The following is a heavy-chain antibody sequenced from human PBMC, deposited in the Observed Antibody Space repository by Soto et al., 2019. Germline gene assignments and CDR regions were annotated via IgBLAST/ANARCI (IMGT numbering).Heavy chain of an antibody. CDR3: ARDGHRGPSDAFDV. CDR1: GFNLHDHA. J-gene: IGHJ3*01. Sequence: AGGSLRLSCVASGFNLHDHAMHWVRQAPGKGLEWVSGISSSGTSPYYADSVKGRFTVSRDAAKNSLYLQMNNLRTDDTALYYCARDGHRGPSDAFDVWGQGTMVTVSS. D-gene: IGHD3-10*01. V-gene: IGHV3-20*04. CDR2: ISSSGTSP.